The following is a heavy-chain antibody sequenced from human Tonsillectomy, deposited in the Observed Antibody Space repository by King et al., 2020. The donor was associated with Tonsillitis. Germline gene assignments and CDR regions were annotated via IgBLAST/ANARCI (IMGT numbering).Heavy chain of an antibody. CDR2: IKPNSGGT. CDR3: ARDWGGAVAGIGYNWFDP. D-gene: IGHD6-19*01. CDR1: GYTFTGFY. V-gene: IGHV1-2*02. Sequence: QLVQSGAEVMKPGASVKVSCKASGYTFTGFYMHWVRQAPGQGLEWMGWIKPNSGGTNYAQKFQGRVTMTSDTSISTAYMELSSLRSDDTAVYYCARDWGGAVAGIGYNWFDPWGQGTLVTVSS. J-gene: IGHJ5*02.